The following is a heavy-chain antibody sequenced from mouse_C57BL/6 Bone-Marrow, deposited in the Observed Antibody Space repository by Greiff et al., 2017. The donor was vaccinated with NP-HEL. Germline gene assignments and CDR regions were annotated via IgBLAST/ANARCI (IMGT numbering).Heavy chain of an antibody. V-gene: IGHV6-3*01. CDR2: IRLKSDNYAT. J-gene: IGHJ2*01. CDR1: GFTFSNYW. CDR3: TGRITTAYYFDY. D-gene: IGHD1-2*01. Sequence: EVQLVESGGGLVQPGGSMKLSCVASGFTFSNYWMNWVRQSPEKGLEWVAQIRLKSDNYATHYAESVKGRFTISRDDSKSSVYLQMNNLRAEDTGIYYCTGRITTAYYFDYWGQGTTLTVSS.